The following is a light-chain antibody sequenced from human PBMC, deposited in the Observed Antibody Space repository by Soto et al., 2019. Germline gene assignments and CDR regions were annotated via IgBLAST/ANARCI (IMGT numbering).Light chain of an antibody. CDR3: QQLDTYPLT. CDR2: AAS. V-gene: IGKV1-9*01. CDR1: QVITNY. Sequence: IQLTQSPSSLSASVGDRVTITCRASQVITNYLAWYQQKPGEAPKLLIYAASTLQSGVPSRFSGSGSGTDFTLTINSLQPEDFATYYCQQLDTYPLTFGGGTKVEIK. J-gene: IGKJ4*01.